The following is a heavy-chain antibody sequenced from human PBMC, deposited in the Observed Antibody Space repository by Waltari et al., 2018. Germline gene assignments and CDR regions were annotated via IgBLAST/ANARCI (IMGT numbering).Heavy chain of an antibody. D-gene: IGHD3-16*01. CDR1: GYTFTSYG. V-gene: IGHV1-24*01. CDR3: ATGFGMGVMVY. J-gene: IGHJ4*02. CDR2: FDPEDGET. Sequence: QVQLVQSGAEVKKPGASVKVSCKASGYTFTSYGISWVRQAPGQGLEWMGGFDPEDGETIYAQKFQGRVTMTEDTSTDTAYMELSSLRSEDTAVYYCATGFGMGVMVYWGQGTLVTVSS.